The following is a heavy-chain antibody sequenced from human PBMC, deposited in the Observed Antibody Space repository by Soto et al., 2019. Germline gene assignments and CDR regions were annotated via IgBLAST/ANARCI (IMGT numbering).Heavy chain of an antibody. CDR1: GYTFTSHY. V-gene: IGHV1-46*01. CDR2: IHPSGGST. J-gene: IGHJ4*01. D-gene: IGHD3-10*01. Sequence: GASVKVSCKASGYTFTSHYMHWVRQAPGQGLEWMGVIHPSGGSTSYAQKFQGRVTMTRDTSTSTVYMELSSLTSEDTAVYYCARVSDRFDYWGHGTLVTVSS. CDR3: ARVSDRFDY.